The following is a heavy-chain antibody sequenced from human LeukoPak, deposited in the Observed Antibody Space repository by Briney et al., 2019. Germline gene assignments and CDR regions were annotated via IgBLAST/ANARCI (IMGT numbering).Heavy chain of an antibody. V-gene: IGHV3-74*01. CDR1: GFTFSSYW. CDR3: ARAGNYRFDY. CDR2: INSDGSTT. D-gene: IGHD5-24*01. J-gene: IGHJ4*02. Sequence: PGGSLRLSCAPSGFTFSSYWMHWVRQAPGKGLVWVSRINSDGSTTNYADSVKGRFTISRDNAKNTLYLQMNSLRAEDTAVYYCARAGNYRFDYWGQGTLVTVSS.